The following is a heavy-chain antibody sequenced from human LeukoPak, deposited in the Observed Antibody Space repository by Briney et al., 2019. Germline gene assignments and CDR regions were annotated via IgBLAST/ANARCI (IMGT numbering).Heavy chain of an antibody. Sequence: GGSLRLSCAASGFTFSSYAMSWVRQAPGKGLEWVSAISGSGGSTYYADSVKGRFTISRDNSRNTLYLQMNSLRAEDTAVYYCAKDSAMVRGRMDVWGQGTTVTVSS. CDR2: ISGSGGST. J-gene: IGHJ6*02. CDR1: GFTFSSYA. D-gene: IGHD3-10*01. V-gene: IGHV3-23*01. CDR3: AKDSAMVRGRMDV.